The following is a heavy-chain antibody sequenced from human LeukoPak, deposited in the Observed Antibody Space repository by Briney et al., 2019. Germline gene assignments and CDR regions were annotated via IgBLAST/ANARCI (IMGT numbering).Heavy chain of an antibody. Sequence: GGSLRLSCAASGFTFSSYRMKWVRQAAGKGLEWVSSISSSSSYIYYADSVKGRFTISRDNAKNSLYLQMNSLRAEDTAVYYCASDYGVCLDYWGQGTLVTVSS. J-gene: IGHJ4*02. CDR1: GFTFSSYR. D-gene: IGHD4-17*01. V-gene: IGHV3-21*01. CDR2: ISSSSSYI. CDR3: ASDYGVCLDY.